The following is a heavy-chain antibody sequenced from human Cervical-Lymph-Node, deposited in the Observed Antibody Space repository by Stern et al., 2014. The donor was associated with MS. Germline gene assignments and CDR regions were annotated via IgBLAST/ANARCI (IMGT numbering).Heavy chain of an antibody. V-gene: IGHV1-69*01. CDR2: IIPIIGLA. J-gene: IGHJ6*02. Sequence: VQLVESGTEVKKPGSSVKVSCQASGGTFNVYAIHWLRQAPGQGLEWMGGIIPIIGLANYAQKFQGRVTITADESTRTSSMQLTSLTSNDTAIYYCARDGRHTNNYGLDVWGQGTTVTVSS. CDR3: ARDGRHTNNYGLDV. CDR1: GGTFNVYA.